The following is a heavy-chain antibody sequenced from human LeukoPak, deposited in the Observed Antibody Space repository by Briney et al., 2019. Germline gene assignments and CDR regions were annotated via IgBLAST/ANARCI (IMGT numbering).Heavy chain of an antibody. Sequence: GESLRLSCAASGFTFSSYSMNWVRQAPGKGLEWVSSISSSSSYIYYADSVKGRFTISRDNAKNSLYLQMNSLRAEDTAVYYCARDSYYDSSGYYYKLLGYFDLWGRGTLVTVSS. V-gene: IGHV3-21*01. D-gene: IGHD3-22*01. J-gene: IGHJ2*01. CDR2: ISSSSSYI. CDR3: ARDSYYDSSGYYYKLLGYFDL. CDR1: GFTFSSYS.